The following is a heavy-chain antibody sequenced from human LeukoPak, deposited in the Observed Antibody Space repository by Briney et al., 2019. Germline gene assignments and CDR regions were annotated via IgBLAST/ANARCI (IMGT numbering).Heavy chain of an antibody. CDR2: IYWNDDK. D-gene: IGHD2-2*01. CDR1: GFSLSTSGVG. CDR3: AHRIHCSSTSCPHSLFDY. V-gene: IGHV2-5*01. Sequence: SGPTLVNPTQTPTLTCTFSGFSLSTSGVGVGWIRQPPGKALEWLALIYWNDDKRYSPSLKSRLTITKDTSKNQVVLTMTNMDPVDTATYYCAHRIHCSSTSCPHSLFDYWGQGTLVTVSS. J-gene: IGHJ4*02.